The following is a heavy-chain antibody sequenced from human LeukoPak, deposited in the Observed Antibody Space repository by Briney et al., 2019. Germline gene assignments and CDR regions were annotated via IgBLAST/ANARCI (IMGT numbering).Heavy chain of an antibody. V-gene: IGHV3-23*01. CDR2: ISGTSGNT. CDR3: AREPYCSSTSCYARYGMDV. J-gene: IGHJ6*02. Sequence: GGSLRLSCAASGFTFSIYAMSWVRQAPGKGLEWVSSISGTSGNTYYADSVKGRFTISRDNSRNTLYLQMNSLRAEDTAVYYCAREPYCSSTSCYARYGMDVWGQGTTVTVSS. CDR1: GFTFSIYA. D-gene: IGHD2-2*01.